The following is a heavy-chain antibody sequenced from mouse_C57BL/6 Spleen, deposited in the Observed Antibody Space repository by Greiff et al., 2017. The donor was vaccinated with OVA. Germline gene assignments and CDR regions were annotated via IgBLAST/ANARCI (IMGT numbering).Heavy chain of an antibody. CDR2: ISSGSSTI. Sequence: EVMLVESGGGLVKPGGSLKLSCAASGFTFSDYGMHWVRQAPEKGLEWVAYISSGSSTIYYADTVKGRFTISRDTAKNTLFLQMTSLRSADTAMYYCAREGYYYGSSYDYWGQGTTLTVSS. CDR1: GFTFSDYG. V-gene: IGHV5-17*01. CDR3: AREGYYYGSSYDY. D-gene: IGHD1-1*01. J-gene: IGHJ2*01.